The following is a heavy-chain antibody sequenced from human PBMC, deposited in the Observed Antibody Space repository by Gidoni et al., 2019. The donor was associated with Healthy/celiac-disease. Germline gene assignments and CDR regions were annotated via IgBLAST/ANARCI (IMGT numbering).Heavy chain of an antibody. J-gene: IGHJ5*02. CDR3: ARDGTRVWFDP. Sequence: QVQLVQSGAEVKKPGSSVTVSCKASGGTFSSYAISWVRQAPGQGLEWMGGIIPLFGTANYAQKFQGRVTITADESTSTADMELSSLRSEDTAVYYCARDGTRVWFDPWGQGTLVTVSS. V-gene: IGHV1-69*01. CDR1: GGTFSSYA. CDR2: IIPLFGTA.